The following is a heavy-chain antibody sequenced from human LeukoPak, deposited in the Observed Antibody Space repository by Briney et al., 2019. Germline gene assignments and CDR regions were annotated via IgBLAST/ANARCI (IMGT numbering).Heavy chain of an antibody. J-gene: IGHJ3*02. Sequence: GASVKVSCKASGGTFSSYAISWVRQAPGQGLEWMGGIIPIFGTANYAQKFQGRVTMTRDMSTTTDYMELSSLRSEDTAVYYCAREYSSGLGVDAFDIWGQGTMVTVSS. CDR1: GGTFSSYA. V-gene: IGHV1-69*05. CDR2: IIPIFGTA. D-gene: IGHD6-19*01. CDR3: AREYSSGLGVDAFDI.